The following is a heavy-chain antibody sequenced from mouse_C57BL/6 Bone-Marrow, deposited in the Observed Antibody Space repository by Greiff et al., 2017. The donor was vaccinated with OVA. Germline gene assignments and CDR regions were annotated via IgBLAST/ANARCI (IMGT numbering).Heavy chain of an antibody. CDR3: ARSGYYGPAW. J-gene: IGHJ3*02. Sequence: QVQLQQSGAELARPGASVKLSCKASGYTFTSYGISWVKQRTGQGLEWIGEIYPRSGNTYYNEKFKGKAALTADKSSSTAYMELRSLTSEDSAVYFCARSGYYGPAWWAQGTLVTVSA. CDR1: GYTFTSYG. D-gene: IGHD1-1*01. CDR2: IYPRSGNT. V-gene: IGHV1-81*01.